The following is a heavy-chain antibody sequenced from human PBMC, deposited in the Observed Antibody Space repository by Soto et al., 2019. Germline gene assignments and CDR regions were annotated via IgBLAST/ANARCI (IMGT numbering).Heavy chain of an antibody. CDR3: AKDRDSADYRGPYFFDY. CDR2: ISGSGGSP. D-gene: IGHD4-17*01. CDR1: GFTFNNYA. J-gene: IGHJ4*02. V-gene: IGHV3-23*01. Sequence: PGGSLRLSCAASGFTFNNYAMTWVRQAPGKGLEWVSTISGSGGSPYYADSVKGRFTISRDNSINTLYLQVSSLRAEDTAVYYCAKDRDSADYRGPYFFDYWGQGTPVTVSS.